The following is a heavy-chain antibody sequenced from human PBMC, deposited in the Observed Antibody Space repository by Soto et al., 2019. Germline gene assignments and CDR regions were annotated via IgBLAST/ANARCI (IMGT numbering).Heavy chain of an antibody. CDR3: AKDLQWLVQGPYF. D-gene: IGHD6-19*01. CDR2: ISYDGSNK. J-gene: IGHJ4*02. CDR1: GFAFSNYG. Sequence: FLRLSCAASGFAFSNYGIHWVRQAPGKGLEWVAVISYDGSNKYYADSVKGRFTISRDNSKNTLFLQMNSLRAEDTAVYYCAKDLQWLVQGPYFWGQGTLVTVSS. V-gene: IGHV3-30*18.